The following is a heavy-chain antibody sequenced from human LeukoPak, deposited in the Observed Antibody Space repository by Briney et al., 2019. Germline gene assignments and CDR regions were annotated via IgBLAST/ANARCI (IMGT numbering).Heavy chain of an antibody. CDR3: ARDRLPDPYYYYGMDV. V-gene: IGHV3-33*01. D-gene: IGHD5/OR15-5a*01. Sequence: PGGSLRLSCAASGFTFSSYGMHWVRQAPGKGLEWVAVIWYDGSNKYYADSVKGRFTISRDNSKNTLYLQMNSLRAEDTAVYYCARDRLPDPYYYYGMDVWGQGTTVTVSS. CDR2: IWYDGSNK. CDR1: GFTFSSYG. J-gene: IGHJ6*02.